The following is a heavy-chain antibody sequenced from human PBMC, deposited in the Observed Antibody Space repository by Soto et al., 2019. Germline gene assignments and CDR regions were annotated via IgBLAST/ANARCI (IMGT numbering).Heavy chain of an antibody. V-gene: IGHV3-30*18. Sequence: SLRLSCAASGFTFSSYGMHWVRQAPGKGLEWVAAISYDGSNKYYADSVKGRFTISRDNSKNTLYLQMNSLRAEDTAVYYXAKXIWSGPMDVWGQGTTVTVS. D-gene: IGHD3-3*01. CDR1: GFTFSSYG. CDR2: ISYDGSNK. CDR3: AKXIWSGPMDV. J-gene: IGHJ6*02.